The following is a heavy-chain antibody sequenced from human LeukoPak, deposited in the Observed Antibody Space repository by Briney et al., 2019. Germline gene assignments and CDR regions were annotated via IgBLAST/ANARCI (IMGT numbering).Heavy chain of an antibody. D-gene: IGHD6-13*01. Sequence: GGSLRLSCVASGFTFSNYAVMWVRQAPGKGLEWVANIDQDAGEIYYVDSVKGRFTISRDNARNSLYLQMNSLRAEDTALYFCARVAAAGFDCWGQGTLVTVSS. CDR2: IDQDAGEI. V-gene: IGHV3-7*04. CDR1: GFTFSNYA. J-gene: IGHJ4*02. CDR3: ARVAAAGFDC.